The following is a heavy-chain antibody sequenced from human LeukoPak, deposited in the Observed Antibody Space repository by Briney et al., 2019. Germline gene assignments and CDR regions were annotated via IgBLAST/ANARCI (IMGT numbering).Heavy chain of an antibody. CDR1: GFTFSSYG. D-gene: IGHD3-10*01. V-gene: IGHV3-23*01. J-gene: IGHJ4*02. Sequence: GGSLRLSCAASGFTFSSYGMSWVRQAPGKGLEWVSAISGSGGSTYYADSVKGRFTISRDNSKNTLYLQMNSLRAEDTAVYYCAKNSVRGVINLFDYWGQGTLVTVSS. CDR3: AKNSVRGVINLFDY. CDR2: ISGSGGST.